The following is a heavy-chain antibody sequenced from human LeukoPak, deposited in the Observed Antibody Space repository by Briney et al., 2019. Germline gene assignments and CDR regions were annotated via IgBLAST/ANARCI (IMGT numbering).Heavy chain of an antibody. CDR3: ARGGIDYGSGSYLPFDY. Sequence: ASVKVSCKASGYMFTNYYMYWVRQAPGQGLEWMGIINPSGESTGYAQKFQGRATMTRDTSTSTIYMELTSLRSEDTAVYYCARGGIDYGSGSYLPFDYWGQGTLVTVPS. CDR2: INPSGEST. CDR1: GYMFTNYY. V-gene: IGHV1-46*01. J-gene: IGHJ4*02. D-gene: IGHD3-10*01.